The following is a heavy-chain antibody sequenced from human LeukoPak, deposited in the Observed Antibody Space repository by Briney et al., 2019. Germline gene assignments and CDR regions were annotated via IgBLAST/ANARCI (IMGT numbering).Heavy chain of an antibody. CDR1: GESFSGYY. Sequence: SETLSLTCTVYGESFSGYYWTWIRQPPGKGLEWIGEISQSGSTNYNPYLKSRVTMSVDTSKKQSSLKLNSVTAADTAVYYCARGRYCSGGSCYYYWGQGTLVTVSS. D-gene: IGHD2-15*01. V-gene: IGHV4-34*01. CDR3: ARGRYCSGGSCYYY. CDR2: ISQSGST. J-gene: IGHJ4*02.